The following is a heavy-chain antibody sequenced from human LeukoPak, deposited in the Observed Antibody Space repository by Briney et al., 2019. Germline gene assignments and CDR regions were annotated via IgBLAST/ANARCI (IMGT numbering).Heavy chain of an antibody. Sequence: GGSLRLSCAASGFTFSDYAMHWVRQAPGKGLEWVAVISKDGSDKYYPGSVRGRFTISRDNSKNTIYLQMDSLRAEDTAIYYCARDXWWNYDYWGXXTXVTVSS. D-gene: IGHD1-7*01. CDR3: ARDXWWNYDY. V-gene: IGHV3-30-3*01. J-gene: IGHJ4*01. CDR1: GFTFSDYA. CDR2: ISKDGSDK.